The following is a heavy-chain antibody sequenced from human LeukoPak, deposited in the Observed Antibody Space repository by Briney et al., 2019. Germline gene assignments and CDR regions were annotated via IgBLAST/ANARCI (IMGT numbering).Heavy chain of an antibody. CDR3: AREGPRGNSQFDY. CDR2: IRYDGSNK. V-gene: IGHV3-30*02. CDR1: GFTFSSYG. Sequence: GGSLRLSCAASGFTFSSYGMHWVRQAPGKGLEWVALIRYDGSNKYYTDSVKGRLTISRDNSKNTLYLQMNSLRAEDTAIYYCAREGPRGNSQFDYWGQGTLVTVSS. J-gene: IGHJ4*02. D-gene: IGHD2/OR15-2a*01.